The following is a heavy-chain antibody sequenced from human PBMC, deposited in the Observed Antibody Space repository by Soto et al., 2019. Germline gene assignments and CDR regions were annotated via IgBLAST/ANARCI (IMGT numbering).Heavy chain of an antibody. CDR3: ARAISLIMAAPAY. D-gene: IGHD2-8*01. CDR1: GYTFTGYY. V-gene: IGHV1-18*04. Sequence: ASVKVSCKASGYTFTGYYIHWVRQAPGQGLEWMGYINPYNGNANYTEKFQGRVSMTTDTSTTTAYMELTSLTSDDTAIYYCARAISLIMAAPAYWGQGTLVTVSS. J-gene: IGHJ4*02. CDR2: INPYNGNA.